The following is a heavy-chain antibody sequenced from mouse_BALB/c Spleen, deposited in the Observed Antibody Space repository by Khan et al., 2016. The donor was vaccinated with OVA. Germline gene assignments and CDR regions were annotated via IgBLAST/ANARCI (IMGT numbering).Heavy chain of an antibody. CDR2: INTYTGEP. Sequence: QIQLVQSGPELKKPGETVKISCKASGYTFRSFGMNWVQQAPGKGLKWMGWINTYTGEPTYADDFKGRYVFSLETSASTAYLKINNLKNEDTATXFCARPPYFSYVMVYWGQGTSVTVSS. CDR1: GYTFRSFG. D-gene: IGHD2-10*01. J-gene: IGHJ4*01. CDR3: ARPPYFSYVMVY. V-gene: IGHV9-3-1*01.